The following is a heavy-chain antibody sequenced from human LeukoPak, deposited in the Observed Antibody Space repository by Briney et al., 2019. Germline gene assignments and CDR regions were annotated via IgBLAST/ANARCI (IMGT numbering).Heavy chain of an antibody. CDR2: IYSGGST. D-gene: IGHD5-18*01. CDR1: GFTVSSIY. V-gene: IGHV3-53*01. J-gene: IGHJ4*02. CDR3: IYGYTLDF. Sequence: GGSLRLSCAASGFTVSSIYMSWVRQAPGKGLEWVSVIYSGGSTNYADSVKGRFTISRDNSKNTLYLQMNSLRAEDTAVYYCIYGYTLDFWGKGTLVTVSS.